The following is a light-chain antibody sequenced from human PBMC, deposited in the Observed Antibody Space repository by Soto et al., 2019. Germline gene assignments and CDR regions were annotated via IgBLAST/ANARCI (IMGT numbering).Light chain of an antibody. Sequence: EIVLTQSPGTLSLSPGERVTLSCRASQSVSGSYLAWYQQKPGQAPRLLIHGASSRATGIPDRFSGSESGTDFTLTISRLEPEDFAVYYCQQYGGSSWTFGQGTKVDI. CDR3: QQYGGSSWT. J-gene: IGKJ1*01. CDR1: QSVSGSY. V-gene: IGKV3-20*01. CDR2: GAS.